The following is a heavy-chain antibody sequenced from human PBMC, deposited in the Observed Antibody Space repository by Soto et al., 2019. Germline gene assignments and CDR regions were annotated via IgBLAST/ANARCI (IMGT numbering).Heavy chain of an antibody. CDR3: ARDGNAAGTGLP. D-gene: IGHD6-19*01. CDR1: GFTFSSYA. V-gene: IGHV3-30-3*01. CDR2: RPYDLRHQ. J-gene: IGHJ4*02. Sequence: GGSLRLSCAVSGFTFSSYAMHWRRLGPGKGLGSVAVRPYDLRHQHYADSVQGRFTISRDNSKNTPYLQMNSLRAEDTAVYYCARDGNAAGTGLPWGQGT.